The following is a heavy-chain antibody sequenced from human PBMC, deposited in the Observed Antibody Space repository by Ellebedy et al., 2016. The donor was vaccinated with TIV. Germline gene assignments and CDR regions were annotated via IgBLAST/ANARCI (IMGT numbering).Heavy chain of an antibody. Sequence: PGGSRRLSCAASGFTFSSYGMHWVRQAPGKGLEWVAVIWYDGSNKYYADSVKGRFTISRDNSKNTLYLQMNSLRAEDTAVYYCAVAPTVAGWGEASDYWGQGTLVTVSS. D-gene: IGHD6-19*01. CDR2: IWYDGSNK. CDR1: GFTFSSYG. CDR3: AVAPTVAGWGEASDY. V-gene: IGHV3-33*01. J-gene: IGHJ4*02.